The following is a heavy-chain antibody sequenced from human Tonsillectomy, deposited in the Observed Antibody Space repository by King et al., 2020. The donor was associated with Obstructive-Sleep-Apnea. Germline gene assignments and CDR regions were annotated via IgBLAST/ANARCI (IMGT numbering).Heavy chain of an antibody. CDR1: GFTFSRSW. D-gene: IGHD3-10*01. CDR3: ARDEWFGRMDV. V-gene: IGHV3-7*03. Sequence: VQLVESGGGVVQPGGSLRLSCAASGFTFSRSWVSWVRQAPGKGLEWVANIKEDGSEKYYVDSVKGRFTISKDNPKNSLYLQMNSLRAEDTAVYFCARDEWFGRMDVWGQGTTVTVSS. CDR2: IKEDGSEK. J-gene: IGHJ6*02.